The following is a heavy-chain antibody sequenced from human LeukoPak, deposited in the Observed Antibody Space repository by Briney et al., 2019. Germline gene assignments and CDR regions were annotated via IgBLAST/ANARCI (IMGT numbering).Heavy chain of an antibody. J-gene: IGHJ6*02. CDR2: IYYSGST. V-gene: IGHV4-59*01. CDR1: GGSIGTYY. CDR3: ARVKAAAGPYYYYYYGMDV. D-gene: IGHD6-13*01. Sequence: SETLSLTCSVSGGSIGTYYWSWIRQPPGKGLEWIGYIYYSGSTNYNPSLKSRVTISVDTSKNQFSLKLSSVTAADTAVYYCARVKAAAGPYYYYYYGMDVWGQGTTVTVSS.